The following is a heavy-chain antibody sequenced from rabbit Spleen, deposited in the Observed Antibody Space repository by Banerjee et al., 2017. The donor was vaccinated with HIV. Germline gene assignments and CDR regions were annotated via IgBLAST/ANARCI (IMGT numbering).Heavy chain of an antibody. CDR3: ARDLAGVIGWNFHL. V-gene: IGHV1S45*01. Sequence: LEESGGGLVKPGGTLTLTCTVSGFSFSSNWICWVRQAPGKGLEWIACIYAGSSGSSYYASWAKGRFTISKTSWTTVTLQMTSLTAADTATYFCARDLAGVIGWNFHLWGQGTLVTVS. CDR2: IYAGSSGSS. D-gene: IGHD4-1*01. J-gene: IGHJ4*01. CDR1: GFSFSSNW.